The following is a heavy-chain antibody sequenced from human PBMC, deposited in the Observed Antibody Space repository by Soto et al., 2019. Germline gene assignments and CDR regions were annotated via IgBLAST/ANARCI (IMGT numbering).Heavy chain of an antibody. J-gene: IGHJ3*02. D-gene: IGHD3-16*01. CDR3: ARSGRPLGAFDI. CDR2: ISYDGSNK. Sequence: PGGSLRLSCAASGFTFSSYGMHWVRQAPGKGLEWVAVISYDGSNKYYADSVKGRFTISRDNSKNTLYLQMNSLRAEDTAVYYCARSGRPLGAFDIWGQGTMVTVSS. CDR1: GFTFSSYG. V-gene: IGHV3-30*03.